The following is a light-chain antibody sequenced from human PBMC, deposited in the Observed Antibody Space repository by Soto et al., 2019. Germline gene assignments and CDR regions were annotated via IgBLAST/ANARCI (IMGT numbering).Light chain of an antibody. CDR3: QSYDSSLSVV. V-gene: IGLV1-40*01. CDR2: GNT. Sequence: QSVLTQPPSVSGAPGQRVTISCTGSSSNIGAGYDVYWYQQLPGTAPKLLIYGNTNRPSGVPDRFSGSKSGTAGSLAITGLQAEDEADYYRQSYDSSLSVVFGGGTKVTVL. CDR1: SSNIGAGYD. J-gene: IGLJ2*01.